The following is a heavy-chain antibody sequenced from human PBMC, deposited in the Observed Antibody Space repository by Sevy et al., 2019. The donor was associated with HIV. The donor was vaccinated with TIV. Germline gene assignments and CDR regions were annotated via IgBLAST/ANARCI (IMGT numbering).Heavy chain of an antibody. V-gene: IGHV3-43D*04. J-gene: IGHJ3*01. CDR2: ISWDGGST. CDR1: GFTFDDYA. Sequence: GGSLRLSCAASGFTFDDYAMHWVRQAPGKGLEWVSLISWDGGSTYYADSVKGRFTISRDNSKNSLYLQMNSLRAEDTALYYCAKDIGSRDGYLGDWGQGTMVTVSS. CDR3: AKDIGSRDGYLGD. D-gene: IGHD3-10*01.